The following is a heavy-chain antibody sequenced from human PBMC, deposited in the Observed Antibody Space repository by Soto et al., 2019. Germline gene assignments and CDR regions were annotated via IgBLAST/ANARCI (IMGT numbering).Heavy chain of an antibody. CDR2: IIPIFDIT. D-gene: IGHD3-22*01. CDR1: GGTFRSYS. Sequence: QVQLVQSGAEVKKPGSSVKVSCKASGGTFRSYSISWVRQAPGQGLEWMGGIIPIFDITNYAQKFQGRVPTTADESTRTAYMELSSRGSDDTAVYYCARPDEGGYSANHHYCYALDVWGQGTTLTV. J-gene: IGHJ6*02. CDR3: ARPDEGGYSANHHYCYALDV. V-gene: IGHV1-69*19.